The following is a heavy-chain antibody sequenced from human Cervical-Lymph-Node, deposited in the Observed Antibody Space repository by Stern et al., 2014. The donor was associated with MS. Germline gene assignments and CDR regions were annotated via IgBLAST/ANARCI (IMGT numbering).Heavy chain of an antibody. CDR1: GFSLNSPRMR. J-gene: IGHJ4*02. D-gene: IGHD1-26*01. V-gene: IGHV2-70*04. CDR2: IDWGDDE. Sequence: QVTLRESGPALVKPTQTLTMTCTFSGFSLNSPRMRVNWLRQPPGKGLEWLARIDWGDDEFYSTSLRTRLAVSKDTSKNQVVLTMTNMDPVDTATYFCARMTPKSGATNFDYWGPGMLVTVSS. CDR3: ARMTPKSGATNFDY.